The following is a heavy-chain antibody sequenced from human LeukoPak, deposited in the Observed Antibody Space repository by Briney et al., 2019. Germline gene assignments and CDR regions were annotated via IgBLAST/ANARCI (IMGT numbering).Heavy chain of an antibody. CDR2: ILHSGST. CDR3: ASDYYGSSGYYNWFDP. D-gene: IGHD3-22*01. J-gene: IGHJ5*02. CDR1: GYSISSGYY. Sequence: KPSETLSLTCAVSGYSISSGYYWGWIRQPPGKGLEWIGGILHSGSTYYTPSLKSRVTICVDTSKNQFSLKLSSVTTADTAVYYCASDYYGSSGYYNWFDPWGQGTLVTVSS. V-gene: IGHV4-38-2*01.